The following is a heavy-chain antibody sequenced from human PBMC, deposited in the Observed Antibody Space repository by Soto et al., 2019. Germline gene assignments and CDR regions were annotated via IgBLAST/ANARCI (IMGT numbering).Heavy chain of an antibody. CDR2: IDPSDSYT. J-gene: IGHJ6*02. V-gene: IGHV5-10-1*01. CDR3: ARRGIVVVPAATTYYYYGMDV. Sequence: VESLKISCNGSGYSFTSYWISWVRQMPGKGLEWMGRIDPSDSYTNYSPSFQGHVTISADKSISTAYLQWSSLKASDTAMYYCARRGIVVVPAATTYYYYGMDVWGQGTTVTVSS. D-gene: IGHD2-2*01. CDR1: GYSFTSYW.